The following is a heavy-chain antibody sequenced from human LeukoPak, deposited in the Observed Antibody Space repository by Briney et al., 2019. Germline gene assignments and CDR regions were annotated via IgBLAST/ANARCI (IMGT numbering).Heavy chain of an antibody. J-gene: IGHJ3*02. CDR3: ARKDGDI. V-gene: IGHV4-4*07. CDR2: IDASGST. Sequence: PSETLSLTCTVSGASVSSYYWIWIRQPAGRGLEWIGRIDASGSTNYNPSLKSRVTMSVDSSKNQFSRKVSSVTAADTAVYYCARKDGDIWGQGTMVTVSS. CDR1: GASVSSYY. D-gene: IGHD5-24*01.